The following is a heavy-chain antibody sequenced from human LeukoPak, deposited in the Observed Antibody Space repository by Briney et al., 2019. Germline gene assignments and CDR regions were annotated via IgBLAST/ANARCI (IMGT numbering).Heavy chain of an antibody. CDR3: AKDMDHDYDDYGFDY. J-gene: IGHJ4*02. CDR2: ISYDGSNE. Sequence: GGSLRLSCAASGFTFSSYGMHWVRQAPGKGLEWVAFISYDGSNEYYADSVKGRCTISRDNSKNTVYLQMNSLRAEDTAVYYCAKDMDHDYDDYGFDYWGQGTPVTVSS. V-gene: IGHV3-30*18. CDR1: GFTFSSYG. D-gene: IGHD4-17*01.